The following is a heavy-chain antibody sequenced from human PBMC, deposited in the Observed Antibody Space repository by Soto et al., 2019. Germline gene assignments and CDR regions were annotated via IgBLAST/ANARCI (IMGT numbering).Heavy chain of an antibody. Sequence: GGSLRLSCAASGFTFSSYDMHWVRQATGKGLEWVSAIGTAGDTYYPGSVKGRFTISRENAKNPLYLQMTSLRAGDTAVYYCARDRHYYMDVWGKGTTVTVSS. J-gene: IGHJ6*03. CDR3: ARDRHYYMDV. CDR2: IGTAGDT. CDR1: GFTFSSYD. V-gene: IGHV3-13*01.